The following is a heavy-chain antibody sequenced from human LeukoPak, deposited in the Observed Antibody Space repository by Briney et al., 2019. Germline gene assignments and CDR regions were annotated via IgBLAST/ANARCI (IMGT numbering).Heavy chain of an antibody. CDR3: ARVLGSTSRVYFDY. CDR2: IYYSGSI. CDR1: GFTFTTYA. V-gene: IGHV4-39*07. Sequence: GSLRLTCAASGFTFTTYAMSWVRQPPGKGLEWIGSIYYSGSIYFNPSLKSRVTISVDTSKNQFSLKLSSVTAADTAVYYCARVLGSTSRVYFDYWGQGTLVTVSS. J-gene: IGHJ4*02. D-gene: IGHD2-2*01.